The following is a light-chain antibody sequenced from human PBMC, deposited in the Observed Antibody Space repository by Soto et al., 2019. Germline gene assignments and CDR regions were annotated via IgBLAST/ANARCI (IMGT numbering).Light chain of an antibody. CDR2: GSS. J-gene: IGKJ4*01. CDR3: QQRSNWPPLT. CDR1: QSVTSN. V-gene: IGKV3-15*01. Sequence: IGMSQSPATLSVSPGERATLSCRASQSVTSNLAWYQQKPGRAPRLLIYGSSTRATGIPARFSGSGSGTDFTLTITRLEPEDSAMYYCQQRSNWPPLTFGGGTMV.